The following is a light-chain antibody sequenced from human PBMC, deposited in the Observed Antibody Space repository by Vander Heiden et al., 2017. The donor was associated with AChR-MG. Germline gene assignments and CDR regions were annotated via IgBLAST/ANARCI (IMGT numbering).Light chain of an antibody. CDR2: NNN. CDR3: AAWDDSLNGPV. J-gene: IGLJ3*02. Sequence: QSVLTQPPSASGTPGQRVTISCSGSGPNLGSNTVTWYQQFPGTAPKLLIYNNNQRPSGVPDRFSGSKSGTSASLAISGLQSEDEADYYCAAWDDSLNGPVFGGGTKLTVL. CDR1: GPNLGSNT. V-gene: IGLV1-44*01.